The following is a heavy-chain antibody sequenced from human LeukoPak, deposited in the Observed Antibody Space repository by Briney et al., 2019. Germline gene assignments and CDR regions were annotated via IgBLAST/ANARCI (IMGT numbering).Heavy chain of an antibody. D-gene: IGHD2-15*01. J-gene: IGHJ3*02. CDR2: INSSISYI. Sequence: GGSLRLSCAASGSTFSSYSMNWVRQAPGKGLEWVSSINSSISYIYYADSVKGRFTISRDNAKNSLYLQMNSLRDEDTAVYYCARGSGTHCSGGSCYSGDAFDIWGQGTMVTVSS. V-gene: IGHV3-21*01. CDR3: ARGSGTHCSGGSCYSGDAFDI. CDR1: GSTFSSYS.